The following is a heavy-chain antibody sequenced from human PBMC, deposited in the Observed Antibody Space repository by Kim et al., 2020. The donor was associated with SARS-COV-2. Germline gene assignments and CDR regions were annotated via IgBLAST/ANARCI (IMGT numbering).Heavy chain of an antibody. CDR3: ARGSQHRLVRGGGDV. CDR1: GFTFSSYA. V-gene: IGHV3-30-3*01. J-gene: IGHJ3*01. CDR2: ISYDGSNK. Sequence: GGSLRLSCAASGFTFSSYAMHWVRQAPGKGLEWVAVISYDGSNKYYADSVKGRFTISRDNSKNTLYLQMNSLRAEDTAVYYCARGSQHRLVRGGGDVWG. D-gene: IGHD3-10*01.